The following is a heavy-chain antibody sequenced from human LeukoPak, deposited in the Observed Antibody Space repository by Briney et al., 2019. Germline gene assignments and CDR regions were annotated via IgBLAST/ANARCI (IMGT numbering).Heavy chain of an antibody. D-gene: IGHD3-22*01. CDR3: AKDLSTMIVEVITR. CDR2: ISGSGGST. CDR1: GFTFSIYA. V-gene: IGHV3-23*01. J-gene: IGHJ4*02. Sequence: GGSLRLSCAASGFTFSIYAMSWVRQAPGKGLEWVSAISGSGGSTYHADSVTGRFTISRDHYKNTLYLQMNSLRAEDTAVYYCAKDLSTMIVEVITRRGEGTLVTVSS.